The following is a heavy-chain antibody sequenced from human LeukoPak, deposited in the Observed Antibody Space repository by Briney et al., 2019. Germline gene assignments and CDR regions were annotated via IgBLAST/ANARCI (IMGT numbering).Heavy chain of an antibody. D-gene: IGHD5-18*01. CDR1: GGSISSYY. CDR2: IYYSGST. Sequence: SETLSLTCSVSGGSISSYYWGWIRQPPGKGLEWIGSIYYSGSTYYNPSLKSRVTISVDTSKNQFSLKLSSVTAADTAVYYCAKPNVDTATYYFDYWGQGTLVTVSS. CDR3: AKPNVDTATYYFDY. J-gene: IGHJ4*02. V-gene: IGHV4-39*01.